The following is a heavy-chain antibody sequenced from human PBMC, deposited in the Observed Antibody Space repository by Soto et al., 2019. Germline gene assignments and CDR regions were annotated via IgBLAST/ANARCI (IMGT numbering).Heavy chain of an antibody. J-gene: IGHJ6*02. D-gene: IGHD3-3*01. CDR3: ARGSFRSPITIFGAYYYYGMDV. CDR2: IYYSGST. V-gene: IGHV4-59*01. Sequence: SETLSLTCTVSGGSISSYYWSWIRQPPGKGLEWIGYIYYSGSTNYNPSLKSRVTISVDTSKNQFSLKLSSVTAADTAVYYCARGSFRSPITIFGAYYYYGMDVWGQGTTVTVSS. CDR1: GGSISSYY.